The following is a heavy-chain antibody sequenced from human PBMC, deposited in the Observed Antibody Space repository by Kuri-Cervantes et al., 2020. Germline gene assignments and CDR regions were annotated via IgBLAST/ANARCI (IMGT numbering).Heavy chain of an antibody. J-gene: IGHJ4*02. CDR2: MNPNSGNT. CDR3: ARETAAGTVDY. CDR1: GYTFTSYG. Sequence: ASVKVSCKASGYTFTSYGISWVRQAPGQGLEWMGWMNPNSGNTGYAQKFQGRVTMTRNTSISTAYIELSSLRSEDTAVYYCARETAAGTVDYWGQGTLVTVSS. D-gene: IGHD6-13*01. V-gene: IGHV1-8*02.